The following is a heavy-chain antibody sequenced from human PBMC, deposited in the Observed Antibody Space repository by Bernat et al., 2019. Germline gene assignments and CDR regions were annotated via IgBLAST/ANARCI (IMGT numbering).Heavy chain of an antibody. V-gene: IGHV3-30*07. J-gene: IGHJ4*02. CDR1: GFTFSSYA. Sequence: QVQLVESGGGVVQPGRSLRLSCAASGFTFSSYAMHWVRQAPGKGLEWVAVISYDGSNKYYADSVKGRFTISRDNSKNTLYLQMNSLRAEDTAVYYCARDISVVPAAQDPFDYWGQGTLVTVSS. CDR2: ISYDGSNK. D-gene: IGHD2-2*01. CDR3: ARDISVVPAAQDPFDY.